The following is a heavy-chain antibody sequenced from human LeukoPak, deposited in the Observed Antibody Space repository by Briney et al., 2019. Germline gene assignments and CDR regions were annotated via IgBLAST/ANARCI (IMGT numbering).Heavy chain of an antibody. Sequence: PGGSLRLSCAVSGFTFSSYAMHWVRQAPGKGLEWVAVISYYGSNKYYADSVKGRFTISRDNAKNSLYLQMNSLRAEDTAVYYCARESVLLWFGVDYWGQGTLVTVSS. J-gene: IGHJ4*02. CDR1: GFTFSSYA. D-gene: IGHD3-10*01. CDR3: ARESVLLWFGVDY. V-gene: IGHV3-30*04. CDR2: ISYYGSNK.